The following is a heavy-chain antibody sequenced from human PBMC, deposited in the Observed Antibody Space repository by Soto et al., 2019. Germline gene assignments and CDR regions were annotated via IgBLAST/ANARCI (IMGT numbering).Heavy chain of an antibody. J-gene: IGHJ3*02. D-gene: IGHD4-4*01. CDR3: ARDVVDPTVETNDILRAFDI. V-gene: IGHV3-53*04. CDR2: IYSGDKT. Sequence: EVQLVESGGGLVHPGRSLRLSCTASGFTVRGSYMSWVRQAPGKGLEWVSMIYSGDKTKYADSVKGRFTISTHNSDNTMYLQMNSLRVDDTAMYYCARDVVDPTVETNDILRAFDIWGQGTMVTVSS. CDR1: GFTVRGSY.